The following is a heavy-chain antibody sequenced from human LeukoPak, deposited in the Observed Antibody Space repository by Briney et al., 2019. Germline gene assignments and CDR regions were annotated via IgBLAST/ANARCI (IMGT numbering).Heavy chain of an antibody. Sequence: GGSLRLSCAVSGFTFEDYAMHWVRQAPGKGLEWVSLINGDAGSTYYADSVKGRFTISRDNSKNSLYLLMSSLTPEDTAFSYCAKDIVEQWLPPQGNFYRYALDVWGQGTTVTVS. J-gene: IGHJ6*02. V-gene: IGHV3-43*02. CDR1: GFTFEDYA. D-gene: IGHD6-19*01. CDR2: INGDAGST. CDR3: AKDIVEQWLPPQGNFYRYALDV.